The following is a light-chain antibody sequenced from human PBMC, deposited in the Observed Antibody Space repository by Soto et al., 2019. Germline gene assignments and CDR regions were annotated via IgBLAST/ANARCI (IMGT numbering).Light chain of an antibody. Sequence: ETVLTQSPATLSFSPGERATLSWGASQSVSSYLAWYQQKPGQAPRLLIYDASNRATGIPARFSGSGSGTDFTLTISSLEPADFAVYYCQQRSNWPLTFGGGTKVDIK. CDR3: QQRSNWPLT. J-gene: IGKJ4*01. CDR2: DAS. CDR1: QSVSSY. V-gene: IGKV3-11*01.